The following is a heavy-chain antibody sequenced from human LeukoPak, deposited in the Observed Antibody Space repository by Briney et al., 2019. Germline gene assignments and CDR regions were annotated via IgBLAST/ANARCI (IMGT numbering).Heavy chain of an antibody. CDR3: ARDRKWLGSTFDY. D-gene: IGHD3-22*01. J-gene: IGHJ4*02. CDR2: ISSSSGYI. Sequence: GGSLRLSCEASGFTFSSYSMNWVRQAPGKGLEWVSSISSSSGYIYYADSVKGRFTISRDNAKNSLYLQMNSLRADDTAVYYCARDRKWLGSTFDYWGQGTLVTVSS. V-gene: IGHV3-21*01. CDR1: GFTFSSYS.